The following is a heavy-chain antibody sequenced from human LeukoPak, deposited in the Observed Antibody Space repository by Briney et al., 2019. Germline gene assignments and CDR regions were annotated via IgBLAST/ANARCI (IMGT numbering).Heavy chain of an antibody. J-gene: IGHJ4*02. Sequence: GGSLRLSCAASGFTFSDYYVSWIRQAPGKGLEWVSYISSSGSTIYYADSVKGRFTISRDNAKNSLYLQMNSLRAEDTAVYYCARDNTVRSSSWYSSTPQIDYWGQGTLVTVSS. CDR3: ARDNTVRSSSWYSSTPQIDY. CDR1: GFTFSDYY. V-gene: IGHV3-11*01. CDR2: ISSSGSTI. D-gene: IGHD6-13*01.